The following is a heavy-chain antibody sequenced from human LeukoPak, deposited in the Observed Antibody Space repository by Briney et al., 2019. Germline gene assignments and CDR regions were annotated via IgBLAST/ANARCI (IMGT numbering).Heavy chain of an antibody. CDR3: AKGSYYYDSSGYTLNNWFDP. CDR1: GGTFSSYA. J-gene: IGHJ5*02. CDR2: IIPIFGTA. D-gene: IGHD3-22*01. V-gene: IGHV1-69*06. Sequence: SVKVSCKASGGTFSSYAISWVRQAPGQGLEWMGGIIPIFGTANYAQKFQGRVTITADKSTSTAYMELSSLRSEDTAVYYCAKGSYYYDSSGYTLNNWFDPWGQGTLVTVSS.